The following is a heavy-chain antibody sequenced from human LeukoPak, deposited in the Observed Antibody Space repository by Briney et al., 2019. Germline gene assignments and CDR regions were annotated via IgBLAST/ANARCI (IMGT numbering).Heavy chain of an antibody. D-gene: IGHD1/OR15-1a*01. J-gene: IGHJ1*01. Sequence: GALRLSCAASGFTFSSYAMHWVRQAPGKGLGWVAVISCDGSNKYYADSVKGRFTISRDNSKNTLYLQMNSLRAEDTAVYYCARDGVGGDNWNTPYFQHWGQGTLVTVSS. CDR2: ISCDGSNK. CDR3: ARDGVGGDNWNTPYFQH. CDR1: GFTFSSYA. V-gene: IGHV3-30*01.